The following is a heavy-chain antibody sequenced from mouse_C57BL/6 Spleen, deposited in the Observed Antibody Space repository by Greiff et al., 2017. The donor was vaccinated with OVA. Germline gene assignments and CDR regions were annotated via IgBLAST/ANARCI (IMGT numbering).Heavy chain of an antibody. Sequence: QVQLQQSGPELVKPGASVKLSCKASGYTFTSYDINWVMQRPGQGLEWIGWIYPRDGSTKYNEKFKGKATLTVDTSSSTAYMELHSLTSEDSAVYFCARKVATPYWYFDVWGTGTTVTVSS. CDR2: IYPRDGST. J-gene: IGHJ1*03. D-gene: IGHD1-1*01. CDR3: ARKVATPYWYFDV. V-gene: IGHV1-85*01. CDR1: GYTFTSYD.